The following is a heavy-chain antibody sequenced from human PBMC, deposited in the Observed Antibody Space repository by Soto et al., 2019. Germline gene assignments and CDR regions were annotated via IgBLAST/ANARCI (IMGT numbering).Heavy chain of an antibody. J-gene: IGHJ6*03. CDR1: GYTFTTYG. D-gene: IGHD4-4*01. Sequence: QVHLVQSGAEVKKPGASVKVSCKASGYTFTTYGISWVRQAPGQGLEWMGWISAYNGNTNYAQKFQGRVTVTTDTSTSTAYMELRSLRSDDTAVYYCARLHSYFYSMDVWGKGTTVTVYS. CDR3: ARLHSYFYSMDV. V-gene: IGHV1-18*01. CDR2: ISAYNGNT.